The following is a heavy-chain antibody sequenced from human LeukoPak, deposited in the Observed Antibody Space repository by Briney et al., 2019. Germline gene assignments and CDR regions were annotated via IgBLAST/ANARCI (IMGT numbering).Heavy chain of an antibody. V-gene: IGHV4-59*01. CDR2: IYYSGST. Sequence: PETLSLTCTVSGGSISSYYWSWIRQPPGKGLEWIGYIYYSGSTNYNPSLKSRVTISVDTSKNQFSLELSSVTAADTAVYYCARGPYYYDSSGYFYWGQGTLVTVSS. D-gene: IGHD3-22*01. J-gene: IGHJ4*02. CDR3: ARGPYYYDSSGYFY. CDR1: GGSISSYY.